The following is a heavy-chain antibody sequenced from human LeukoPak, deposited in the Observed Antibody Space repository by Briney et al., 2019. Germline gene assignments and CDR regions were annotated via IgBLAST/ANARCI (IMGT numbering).Heavy chain of an antibody. CDR1: GFTFSGSA. D-gene: IGHD2-15*01. CDR3: NSFKFFGGFVN. Sequence: PGGSLRLSCAASGFTFSGSAMHWVRRASGKGLEWVGRIRSKANSYATAYAASVKGRFTISRDDSKNTAYLQMNSLKTEDTAVYYCNSFKFFGGFVNWGQGTLVTVSS. V-gene: IGHV3-73*01. CDR2: IRSKANSYAT. J-gene: IGHJ4*02.